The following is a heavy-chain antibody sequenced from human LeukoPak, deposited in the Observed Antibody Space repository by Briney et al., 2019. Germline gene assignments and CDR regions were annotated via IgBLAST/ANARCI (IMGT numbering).Heavy chain of an antibody. CDR3: ARDRITLFKPRRYYGMDV. CDR2: INPSGGST. V-gene: IGHV1-46*01. J-gene: IGHJ6*02. D-gene: IGHD1-14*01. CDR1: GYTFTTYY. Sequence: ASVKVSCKASGYTFTTYYMDWVRQAPGQGLEWMGIINPSGGSTGYAQKFQGRVTMTRDTSTSTVYMELSSLRSEDTAVYYCARDRITLFKPRRYYGMDVWGQGTTVTVSS.